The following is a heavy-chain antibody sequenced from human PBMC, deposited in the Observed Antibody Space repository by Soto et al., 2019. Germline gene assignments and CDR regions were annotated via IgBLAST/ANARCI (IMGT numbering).Heavy chain of an antibody. V-gene: IGHV1-24*01. CDR1: GYTLTELS. Sequence: ASVKVSCKVSGYTLTELSMHWVRQAPGKGLEWMGGFDPEDGETIYAQTFQGRVTMTEDPSTDTAYMELSSLRSEDTAVYYCAAGAKYQLQNYSSCGMDVWCQGTTVTVSS. D-gene: IGHD2-2*01. CDR2: FDPEDGET. J-gene: IGHJ6*02. CDR3: AAGAKYQLQNYSSCGMDV.